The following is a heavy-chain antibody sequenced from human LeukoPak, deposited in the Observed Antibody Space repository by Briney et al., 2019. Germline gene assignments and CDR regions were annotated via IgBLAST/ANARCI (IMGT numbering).Heavy chain of an antibody. J-gene: IGHJ4*02. CDR3: ARVRYQMYSGGYYFNY. V-gene: IGHV1-8*01. CDR1: GYTFTIYD. CDR2: MNPNSGNT. Sequence: ASVTVSFKASGYTFTIYDINWVRQATGQGREWMGWMNPNSGNTGYAQKFQGRVTMTRNTSINTAYMELSSLISEDTAVYYCARVRYQMYSGGYYFNYWGQGTLVTVSS. D-gene: IGHD6-19*01.